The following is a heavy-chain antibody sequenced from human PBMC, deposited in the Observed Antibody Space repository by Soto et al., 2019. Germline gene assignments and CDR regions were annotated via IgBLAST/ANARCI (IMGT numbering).Heavy chain of an antibody. Sequence: ASVKVSCKASGYTFTSYGISWVRQAPGQRLEWIGWISACNGNTNYAQKFQDRVTITRDASTNTAYMELSSLRSEDTAVYYCAKVSSSRYAGFFDLWGQGTLVTVSS. D-gene: IGHD6-13*01. CDR1: GYTFTSYG. V-gene: IGHV1-18*01. CDR2: ISACNGNT. J-gene: IGHJ4*02. CDR3: AKVSSSRYAGFFDL.